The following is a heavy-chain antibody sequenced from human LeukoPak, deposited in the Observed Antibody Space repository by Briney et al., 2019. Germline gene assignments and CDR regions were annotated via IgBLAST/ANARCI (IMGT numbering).Heavy chain of an antibody. CDR3: ARAGLRYDSSGTLY. Sequence: ASVKVSCKASGYTFTSYYMHWVRQAPGQGLEWMGIINPSGGSTSYAQKFQDRVTMTRDMSTSTVYMELRSLRSDDTAVYYCARAGLRYDSSGTLYWGQGTLVTVSS. CDR1: GYTFTSYY. J-gene: IGHJ4*02. V-gene: IGHV1-46*01. CDR2: INPSGGST. D-gene: IGHD3-22*01.